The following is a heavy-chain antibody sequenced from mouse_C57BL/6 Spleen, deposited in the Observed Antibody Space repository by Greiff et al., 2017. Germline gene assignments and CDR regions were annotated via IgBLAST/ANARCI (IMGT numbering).Heavy chain of an antibody. CDR2: INTNYGTT. V-gene: IGHV1-39*01. CDR3: ASSGYYGSPCAMDY. D-gene: IGHD1-1*01. Sequence: EVQLQQSGPELVKPGASVKISCKASGYSFTDYNMNWVKQSNGKSLEWIGVINTNYGTTSYNQKFKGKATLSVDQAPSTAYMQLNSLTSEDSAVYYCASSGYYGSPCAMDYWGQGTSVTVSS. CDR1: GYSFTDYN. J-gene: IGHJ4*01.